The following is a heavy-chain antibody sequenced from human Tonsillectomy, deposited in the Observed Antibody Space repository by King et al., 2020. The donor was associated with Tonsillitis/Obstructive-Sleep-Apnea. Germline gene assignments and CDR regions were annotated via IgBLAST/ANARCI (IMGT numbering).Heavy chain of an antibody. Sequence: VQLVESGGGLVKPGGSLRLSCAASGFTFSNAWMSWVRQAPGKGLEWVGRIKSKTDGGTTDYAAPVKGRFTISRDDSKNTLYLQMNSLKTEDTAVYYCTPSTLDFWSAYYTLPSPPRGGQGTLVTVSS. CDR1: GFTFSNAW. J-gene: IGHJ4*02. CDR3: TPSTLDFWSAYYTLPSPPR. D-gene: IGHD3-3*01. CDR2: IKSKTDGGTT. V-gene: IGHV3-15*01.